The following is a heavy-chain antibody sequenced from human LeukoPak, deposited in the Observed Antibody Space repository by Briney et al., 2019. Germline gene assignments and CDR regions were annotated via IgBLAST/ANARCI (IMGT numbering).Heavy chain of an antibody. CDR3: ARPRDYDFWSGYYVP. D-gene: IGHD3-3*01. J-gene: IGHJ5*02. V-gene: IGHV3-30-3*01. CDR2: ISYDGSNK. Sequence: PGGSLRLSCAASGFTFSSYAMHWVRQAPGKGLEWVAVISYDGSNKYCADSVKGRFTISRDNSKNTLYLQMNSLRAEDTAVYYCARPRDYDFWSGYYVPWGQGTLVTVSS. CDR1: GFTFSSYA.